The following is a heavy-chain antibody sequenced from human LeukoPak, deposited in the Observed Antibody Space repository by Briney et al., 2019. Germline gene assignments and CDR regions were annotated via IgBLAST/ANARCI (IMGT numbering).Heavy chain of an antibody. Sequence: GASVKVSCKALGYTFTDYYIHWVKEAPGKGLEWMGRVDPEDGETTYAEKFQGRVTITADTSTDTAYMELNNLRSGDTAVYYCATMTTFDPWGQGTLVTVSP. CDR2: VDPEDGET. D-gene: IGHD4-11*01. V-gene: IGHV1-69-2*01. CDR1: GYTFTDYY. J-gene: IGHJ5*02. CDR3: ATMTTFDP.